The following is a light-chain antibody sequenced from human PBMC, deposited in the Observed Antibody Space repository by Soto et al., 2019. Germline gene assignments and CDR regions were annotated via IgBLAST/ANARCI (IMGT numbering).Light chain of an antibody. J-gene: IGKJ2*01. Sequence: EIELTQSPGTLSLSPGERATLSCRASQSVSSSYLAWYQQKPGKAPRLLIYGASSRATGIPDRFSGSGAGTDFTLTISRLEPEDFAVYYCQQFGSSPYTLGQGTKLEIK. V-gene: IGKV3-20*01. CDR2: GAS. CDR3: QQFGSSPYT. CDR1: QSVSSSY.